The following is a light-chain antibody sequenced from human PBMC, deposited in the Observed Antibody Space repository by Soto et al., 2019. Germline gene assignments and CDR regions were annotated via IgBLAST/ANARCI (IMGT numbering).Light chain of an antibody. CDR1: QSVSSSY. Sequence: ESVLTQSPGTLSLSPGERATLSCRASQSVSSSYLAWYQQKPGQAPRLLIYGASSRATGIPDRFSGSGSGTDFPLTISRLEPEDFAVYYCQQYGSSFTFGPGTKVDIK. J-gene: IGKJ3*01. V-gene: IGKV3-20*01. CDR2: GAS. CDR3: QQYGSSFT.